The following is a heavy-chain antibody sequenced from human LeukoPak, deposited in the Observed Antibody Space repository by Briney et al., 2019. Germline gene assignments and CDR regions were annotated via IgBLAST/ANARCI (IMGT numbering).Heavy chain of an antibody. Sequence: GGSLRLSCVASGFTFSDHSMMWVRQAPGKGLEWVSSISSSSSYIYYADSVKGRFTISRDNAKNSLYLQMSSLRAEDTAVYYCARDIESYGMDVWGQGTTVTVSS. CDR2: ISSSSSYI. CDR1: GFTFSDHS. J-gene: IGHJ6*02. D-gene: IGHD3-16*02. CDR3: ARDIESYGMDV. V-gene: IGHV3-21*01.